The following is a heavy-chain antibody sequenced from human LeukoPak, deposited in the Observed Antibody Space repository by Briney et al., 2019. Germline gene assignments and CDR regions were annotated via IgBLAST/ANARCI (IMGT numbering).Heavy chain of an antibody. CDR1: GFTFSSYW. J-gene: IGHJ2*01. Sequence: GGSLRLSCAASGFTFSSYWMHWVRQAPGKGLEWISYIRNSGTTIYYTDSVKGRFTISRDDAKNSLYLQMNSLRAEDTAVYYCASTTYYYDSSGYGWYFDLWGRGTLVTVSS. D-gene: IGHD3-22*01. CDR3: ASTTYYYDSSGYGWYFDL. CDR2: IRNSGTTI. V-gene: IGHV3-48*04.